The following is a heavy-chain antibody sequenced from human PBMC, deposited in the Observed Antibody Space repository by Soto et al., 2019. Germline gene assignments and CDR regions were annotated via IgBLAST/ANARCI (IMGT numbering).Heavy chain of an antibody. V-gene: IGHV3-7*03. D-gene: IGHD3-3*01. Sequence: HPGGSLRLSCAASGFTFSSYWMSWVRQAPGKGLEWVANIKQDGSEKYYVDSVKGRFTISRDNAKNSLYLQMNSLRAEDTAVYYCARDGDTIFGVVITDWYLDLWGRGTLVTVSS. J-gene: IGHJ2*01. CDR2: IKQDGSEK. CDR3: ARDGDTIFGVVITDWYLDL. CDR1: GFTFSSYW.